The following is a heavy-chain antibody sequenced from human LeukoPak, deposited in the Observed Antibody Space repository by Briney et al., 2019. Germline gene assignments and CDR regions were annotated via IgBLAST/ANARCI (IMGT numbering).Heavy chain of an antibody. CDR1: GGSISSYY. V-gene: IGHV4-59*01. Sequence: SETLSLTCTVSGGSISSYYWSWIRQPPGKGLEWIGYIYYSGSTNYNPSLKSRVTISVDTSKNQFSLKLSSVTAADTAVYYCAGDHLSSSGEDAFDIWGQGTMVTVSS. D-gene: IGHD6-6*01. CDR2: IYYSGST. CDR3: AGDHLSSSGEDAFDI. J-gene: IGHJ3*02.